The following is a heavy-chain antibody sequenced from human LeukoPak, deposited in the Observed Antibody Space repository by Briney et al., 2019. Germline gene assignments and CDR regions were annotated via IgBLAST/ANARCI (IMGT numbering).Heavy chain of an antibody. Sequence: PGGSLRLSCAASGFTFSNYWMHWFRQAPGEGLVWVSRINTDESGTSYADSVKGRFTISTDNAKNTLYLQMNSLRPEDTAVYYCARDGSLPDYWGQGTLVTVSS. V-gene: IGHV3-74*01. J-gene: IGHJ4*02. CDR1: GFTFSNYW. CDR2: INTDESGT. CDR3: ARDGSLPDY.